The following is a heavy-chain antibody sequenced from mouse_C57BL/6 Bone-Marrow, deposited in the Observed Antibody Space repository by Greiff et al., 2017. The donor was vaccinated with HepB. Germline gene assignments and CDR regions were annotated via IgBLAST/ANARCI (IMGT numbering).Heavy chain of an antibody. D-gene: IGHD2-1*01. J-gene: IGHJ4*01. CDR2: IRNKANGYTT. CDR1: GFTFTDYY. V-gene: IGHV7-3*01. CDR3: ASVYGNFFYAMDY. Sequence: DVMLVESGGGLVQPGGSLSLSCAASGFTFTDYYMSWVRQPPGKALEWLGFIRNKANGYTTDYSASVKGRFTISSDNSQSILYLQLNALIAEDSAAYYCASVYGNFFYAMDYWGQGTSVTVSS.